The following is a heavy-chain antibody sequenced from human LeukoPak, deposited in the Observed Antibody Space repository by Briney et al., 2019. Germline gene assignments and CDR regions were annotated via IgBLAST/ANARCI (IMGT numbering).Heavy chain of an antibody. CDR1: GGSISSYY. V-gene: IGHV4-59*08. CDR3: ARHLVPLVYDSSGYYDY. J-gene: IGHJ4*02. D-gene: IGHD3-22*01. Sequence: SETLSLTCTVSGGSISSYYWSWIRQPPGKGLEWIGYIYYSGGTYYNPSLKSRVTISVDTSKNQFSLKLSSVTAADTAVYYCARHLVPLVYDSSGYYDYWGQGTLVTVSS. CDR2: IYYSGGT.